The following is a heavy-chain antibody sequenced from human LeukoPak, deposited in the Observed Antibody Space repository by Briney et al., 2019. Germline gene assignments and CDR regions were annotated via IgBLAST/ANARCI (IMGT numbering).Heavy chain of an antibody. Sequence: PGGSLRLSCAASGFTFSAYGMSWVRQSPRKGLEWVSGVSGADGTTYYADSVKGRFTISRDNSKSTLYLQMNNLRAEDTAVYYCARGYYHAYWGQGTLVTVSS. J-gene: IGHJ4*02. CDR3: ARGYYHAY. CDR2: VSGADGTT. CDR1: GFTFSAYG. V-gene: IGHV3-23*01. D-gene: IGHD3-22*01.